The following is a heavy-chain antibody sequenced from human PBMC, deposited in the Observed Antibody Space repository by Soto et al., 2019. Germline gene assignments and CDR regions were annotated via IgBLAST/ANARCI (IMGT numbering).Heavy chain of an antibody. CDR3: ARDQLYYNDISGRPLNAFDV. D-gene: IGHD3-22*01. V-gene: IGHV3-48*01. Sequence: GGSLRLSCASSGFTFWNSGMDWVRQAPGKGLEWVSYIGIGSSTKYYADSVKGRFTISRDNAKNSLYLQMNSLRAEDTAVYYCARDQLYYNDISGRPLNAFDVWGQGTMVTVS. CDR1: GFTFWNSG. J-gene: IGHJ3*01. CDR2: IGIGSSTK.